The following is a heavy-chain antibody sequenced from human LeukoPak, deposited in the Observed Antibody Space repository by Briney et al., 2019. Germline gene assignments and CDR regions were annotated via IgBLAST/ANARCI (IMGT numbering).Heavy chain of an antibody. V-gene: IGHV4-39*01. J-gene: IGHJ4*02. Sequence: SETLSLTCTVSGGSIISSSHYWAWIRQPPGKGLEWIGSIYYNGGTFYSPSLKSRASISVDTSKNQFSLKLSSVTAADTSVYFCAREEASAADYWGQGTLGTVSS. D-gene: IGHD6-13*01. CDR1: GGSIISSSHY. CDR2: IYYNGGT. CDR3: AREEASAADY.